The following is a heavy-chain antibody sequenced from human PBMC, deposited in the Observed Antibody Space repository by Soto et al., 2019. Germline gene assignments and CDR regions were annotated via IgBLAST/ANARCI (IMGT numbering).Heavy chain of an antibody. CDR1: GYTFTSYG. D-gene: IGHD3-10*01. V-gene: IGHV1-18*01. Sequence: ASVKVSCKASGYTFTSYGISWVRQAPGQGLEWMGWISAYNGNTNYAQKLQGRVTMTTDTSTSTAYMELRSLRSDDTAVYYCAREYYYGSGSYYSPYYYYYYMDVWGKGTTVTVSS. J-gene: IGHJ6*03. CDR3: AREYYYGSGSYYSPYYYYYYMDV. CDR2: ISAYNGNT.